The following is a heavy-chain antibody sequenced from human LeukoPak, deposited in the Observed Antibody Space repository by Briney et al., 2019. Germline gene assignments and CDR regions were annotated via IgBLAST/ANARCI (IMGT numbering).Heavy chain of an antibody. D-gene: IGHD3/OR15-3a*01. CDR1: GGSFSGYD. J-gene: IGHJ4*02. CDR2: INHSGST. V-gene: IGHV4-34*01. CDR3: ARDSDGSVDY. Sequence: SETLSLTCTVYGGSFSGYDWSWIRQPPGKGLEWIGEINHSGSTNYNPSLKSRVTMSVDTSKNQFSLRLNSVTAADTAVYYCARDSDGSVDYWGQGTLVTVSS.